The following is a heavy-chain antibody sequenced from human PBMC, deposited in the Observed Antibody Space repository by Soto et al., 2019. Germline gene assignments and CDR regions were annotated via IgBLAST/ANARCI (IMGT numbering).Heavy chain of an antibody. CDR3: ARTNTIFGVVIHGYFDY. CDR2: IYYSGST. D-gene: IGHD3-3*01. J-gene: IGHJ4*02. V-gene: IGHV4-59*01. CDR1: GGSISSYY. Sequence: SETLSLTCTVSGGSISSYYWSWIRQPPGKGLEWIGYIYYSGSTNYNPSLKSRVTISVDTSKNQFSLKLSSVTAADTAVYYCARTNTIFGVVIHGYFDYWGQGTLVNVS.